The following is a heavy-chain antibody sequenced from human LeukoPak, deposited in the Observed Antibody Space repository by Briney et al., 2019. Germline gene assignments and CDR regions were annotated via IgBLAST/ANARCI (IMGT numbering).Heavy chain of an antibody. CDR2: IGSSGNTI. Sequence: GGSLRLSCAASEFTFTSYELNWVRQAPGKGLEWVSYIGSSGNTISYADSVKGRFTISRDNAKNSLYLQVISLRAEDTAVYYCARRHHFGFLDSWGQGTLVTVSS. CDR3: ARRHHFGFLDS. D-gene: IGHD3-10*01. V-gene: IGHV3-48*03. J-gene: IGHJ4*02. CDR1: EFTFTSYE.